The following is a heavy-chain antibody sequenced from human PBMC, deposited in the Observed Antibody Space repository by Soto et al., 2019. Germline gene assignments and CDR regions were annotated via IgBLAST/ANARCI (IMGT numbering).Heavy chain of an antibody. CDR3: ARSFSGYFEF. CDR2: ISGSGNYR. Sequence: XGSLRLSCTSSLFTFSDYYMGCIRQAPGKGLEWVSYISGSGNYRNYTDSVKDRFSISRDNAKDSLYLHMNSLRAEDTALYYCARSFSGYFEFWGQGTLVSVS. J-gene: IGHJ4*02. V-gene: IGHV3-11*06. CDR1: LFTFSDYY. D-gene: IGHD3-22*01.